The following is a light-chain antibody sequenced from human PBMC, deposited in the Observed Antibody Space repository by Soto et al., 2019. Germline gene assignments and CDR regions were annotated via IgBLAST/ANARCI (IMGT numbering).Light chain of an antibody. V-gene: IGLV1-44*01. Sequence: QSVLTQPPSASGTPGQRVTISYSGSSSNIGDNPVNWYQQVPGAAPKLLIYINDQRPSGVPDRFSGSKSGTSASLAISGLQPEDEADYYCAAWDDSLNALFGTGTKVTVL. J-gene: IGLJ1*01. CDR3: AAWDDSLNAL. CDR1: SSNIGDNP. CDR2: IND.